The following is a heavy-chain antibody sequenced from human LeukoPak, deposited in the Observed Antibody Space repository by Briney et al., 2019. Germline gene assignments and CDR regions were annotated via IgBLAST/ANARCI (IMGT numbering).Heavy chain of an antibody. CDR2: IIPIFGTA. D-gene: IGHD2-21*01. CDR1: GGTFSSYA. J-gene: IGHJ6*02. CDR3: ARDVVGNRRYYYGMDV. Sequence: SVKVSCKASGGTFSSYAISWVRQAPGQGLEWMGGIIPIFGTANYAQKFQGRVTITADESTSTAYMELSSLRSEDTAVYYCARDVVGNRRYYYGMDVWGXGTTVTVSS. V-gene: IGHV1-69*13.